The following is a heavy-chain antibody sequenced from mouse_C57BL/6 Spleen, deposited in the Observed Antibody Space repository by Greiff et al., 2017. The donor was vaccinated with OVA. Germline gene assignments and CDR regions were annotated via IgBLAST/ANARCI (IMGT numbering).Heavy chain of an antibody. CDR2: IDPETGGT. CDR1: GYTFTDYE. Sequence: QVQLQQSGAELVRPGASVTLSCKASGYTFTDYEMHWVKQTPVHGLEWIGAIDPETGGTAYNQKFKGKAILTADKSSSTAYMELRSLTSADSAVYYCTSPLYYGSSYGWYFDVWGTGTTVTVSS. J-gene: IGHJ1*03. CDR3: TSPLYYGSSYGWYFDV. V-gene: IGHV1-15*01. D-gene: IGHD1-1*01.